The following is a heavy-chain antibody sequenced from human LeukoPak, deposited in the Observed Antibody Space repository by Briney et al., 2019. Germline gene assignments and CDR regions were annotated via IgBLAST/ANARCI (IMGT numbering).Heavy chain of an antibody. CDR2: IYPGESDT. D-gene: IGHD5-18*01. Sequence: GASLKISCKGSGYSFTSYWIGWVRQMPGKGLEGRGIIYPGESDTRYSPSFQGQVTISADKSISTAYLQWSSLKASDTAMYYCARSDGIQLSDFDYWGQGTLVTVSS. J-gene: IGHJ4*02. V-gene: IGHV5-51*01. CDR1: GYSFTSYW. CDR3: ARSDGIQLSDFDY.